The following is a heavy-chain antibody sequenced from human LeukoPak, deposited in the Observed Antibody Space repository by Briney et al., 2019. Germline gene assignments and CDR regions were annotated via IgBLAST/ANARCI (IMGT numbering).Heavy chain of an antibody. D-gene: IGHD5-12*01. CDR1: GYSISSGYY. CDR2: IYHSGST. CDR3: ARLGSGYPFWFDP. V-gene: IGHV4-38-2*01. J-gene: IGHJ5*02. Sequence: SETLSLTCAVSGYSISSGYYWGWIRQPPGKGLEWIGSIYHSGSTYYNPSLKSRVTISVDTSKNQFSLKLSSVTAADTAVYYCARLGSGYPFWFDPWGQGTLVTVSS.